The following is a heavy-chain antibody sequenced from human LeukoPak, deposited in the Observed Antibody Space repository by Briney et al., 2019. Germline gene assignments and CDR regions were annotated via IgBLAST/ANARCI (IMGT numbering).Heavy chain of an antibody. J-gene: IGHJ4*02. CDR3: ARRSPTAGSGYGD. V-gene: IGHV5-51*01. Sequence: GESLKISCKGSGYSFTSHWIGWVRQMPGKGLEWMGIIYPGDSDTRYSPSFQGQVTISADKSISTAHLQWSSLKASDTAMYYCARRSPTAGSGYGDWGQGTLVTVSS. CDR1: GYSFTSHW. D-gene: IGHD5-12*01. CDR2: IYPGDSDT.